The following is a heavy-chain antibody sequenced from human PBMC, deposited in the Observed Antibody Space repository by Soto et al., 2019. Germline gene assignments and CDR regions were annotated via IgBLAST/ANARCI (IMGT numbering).Heavy chain of an antibody. J-gene: IGHJ2*01. CDR2: IYWDDDK. Sequence: QITLKESGPTLVKPTQTLTLTCTFSGFSLSTSGVGVGWIRQPPGKALEWLALIYWDDDKRYSPSLKSRLTITTYTSKNQVVLTMTNMDPVDTATYYCSQRVHLLSYWYFYLWGLGTLVTVSS. CDR3: SQRVHLLSYWYFYL. V-gene: IGHV2-5*02. D-gene: IGHD2-2*01. CDR1: GFSLSTSGVG.